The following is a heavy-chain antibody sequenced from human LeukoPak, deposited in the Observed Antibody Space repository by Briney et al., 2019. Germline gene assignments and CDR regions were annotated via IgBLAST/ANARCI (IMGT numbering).Heavy chain of an antibody. J-gene: IGHJ4*02. CDR3: AREMRSSGWYSD. Sequence: ASVKVSCKASGYTLTGYYMHWVRQAPGQGLEWMGWINPNSGGTNYAQKFQGRVTMTRDTSISTAYMELSRLRSDDTAVYYCAREMRSSGWYSDWGQGTLVTVSS. CDR1: GYTLTGYY. V-gene: IGHV1-2*02. CDR2: INPNSGGT. D-gene: IGHD6-19*01.